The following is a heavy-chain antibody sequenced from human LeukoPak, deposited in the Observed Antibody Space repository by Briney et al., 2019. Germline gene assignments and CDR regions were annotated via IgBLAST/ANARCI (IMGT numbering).Heavy chain of an antibody. D-gene: IGHD3-22*01. Sequence: VASVKVSCKASGYTFTGYYMHWVRQAPGQGLEWMGWINPNSGGTNYAQKFQGRVTMTRDTSISTAYMELSRLRSDDTAVYYCARYYYDSSGYSYVSLFACWGQGTLVTVSS. V-gene: IGHV1-2*02. CDR2: INPNSGGT. J-gene: IGHJ4*02. CDR1: GYTFTGYY. CDR3: ARYYYDSSGYSYVSLFAC.